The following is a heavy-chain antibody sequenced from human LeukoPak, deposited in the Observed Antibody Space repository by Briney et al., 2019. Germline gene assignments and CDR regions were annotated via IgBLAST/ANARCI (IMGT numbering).Heavy chain of an antibody. Sequence: ASVKVSCKASGYTFTSYAMHWVRQAPGQRLEWMGWINAGNGNTKYSQKFQGRVTITRDTSASTAYMELSSLRSEDTAVYYCARDRVVGATTHFDYWGQGTLVTVSS. V-gene: IGHV1-3*01. CDR1: GYTFTSYA. CDR2: INAGNGNT. CDR3: ARDRVVGATTHFDY. D-gene: IGHD1-26*01. J-gene: IGHJ4*02.